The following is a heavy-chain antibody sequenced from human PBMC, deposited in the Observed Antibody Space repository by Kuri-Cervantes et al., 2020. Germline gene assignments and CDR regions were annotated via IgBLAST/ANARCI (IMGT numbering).Heavy chain of an antibody. J-gene: IGHJ4*02. V-gene: IGHV4-59*08. Sequence: SETLSLTCTVSGGSISSYYWSWIRQPPGKGLEWIGYIYYSGSTNYNPSLKSRVTISVDTSKNQFSLKLSSVTAADTAVYYCARRAVRGGMDVWGQGTLVTVSS. CDR3: ARRAVRGGMDV. CDR2: IYYSGST. CDR1: GGSISSYY. D-gene: IGHD3-10*01.